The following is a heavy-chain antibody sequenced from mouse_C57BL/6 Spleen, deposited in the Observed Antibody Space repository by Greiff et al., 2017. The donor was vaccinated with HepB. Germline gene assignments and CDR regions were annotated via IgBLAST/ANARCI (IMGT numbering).Heavy chain of an antibody. V-gene: IGHV1-50*01. CDR1: GYTFTSYW. Sequence: QVQLQQSGAELVKPGASVKLSCKASGYTFTSYWMQWVKQRPGQGLEWIGEIDPSDSYTNYNQKFKGKATLTVDTSSSTAYMQLSSLTSEDSAVYYCARSDYGSSYAMDYWGQGTSVTVSS. CDR3: ARSDYGSSYAMDY. J-gene: IGHJ4*01. D-gene: IGHD1-1*01. CDR2: IDPSDSYT.